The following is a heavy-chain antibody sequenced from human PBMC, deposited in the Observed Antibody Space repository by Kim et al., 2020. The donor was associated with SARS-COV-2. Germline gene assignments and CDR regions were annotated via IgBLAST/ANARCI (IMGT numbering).Heavy chain of an antibody. Sequence: RVTISVDTSKNQFSLKLSSVTAADTAVYYCARGGSTVTSRGSDPVYGMDVWGQGTTVTVSS. CDR3: ARGGSTVTSRGSDPVYGMDV. J-gene: IGHJ6*02. V-gene: IGHV4-34*01. D-gene: IGHD4-17*01.